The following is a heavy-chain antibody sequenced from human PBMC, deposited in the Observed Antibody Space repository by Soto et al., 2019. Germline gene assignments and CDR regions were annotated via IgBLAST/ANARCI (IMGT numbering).Heavy chain of an antibody. CDR2: ISGSGGST. J-gene: IGHJ1*01. Sequence: SLRLSCAASGFTFSSYAMSWVRQAPGKGLEWVSAISGSGGSTYYADSVKGRFTISRDNSKNTLYLQMNSLRAEDTAVYYCAISPIFSWYPTDFQHWGQGTLVTVSS. CDR1: GFTFSSYA. CDR3: AISPIFSWYPTDFQH. V-gene: IGHV3-23*01. D-gene: IGHD6-13*01.